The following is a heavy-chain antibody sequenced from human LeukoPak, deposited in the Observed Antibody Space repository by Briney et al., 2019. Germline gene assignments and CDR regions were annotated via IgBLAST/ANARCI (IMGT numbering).Heavy chain of an antibody. D-gene: IGHD2-15*01. V-gene: IGHV7-4-1*02. CDR1: GYTFTSYA. CDR2: INTNTGNR. J-gene: IGHJ6*02. Sequence: ASVKVSCKASGYTFTSYAMNWVRQAPGQGLEWMGAINTNTGNRTYAQGFTGRFVFSLDTSVSTAYLQISSLKAEDTAVYYCARDAGPNRYCSGGSCPNYYYYGMDVWGQGTTVTVSS. CDR3: ARDAGPNRYCSGGSCPNYYYYGMDV.